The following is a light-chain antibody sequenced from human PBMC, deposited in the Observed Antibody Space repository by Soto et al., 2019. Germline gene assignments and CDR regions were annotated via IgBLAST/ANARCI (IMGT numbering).Light chain of an antibody. Sequence: MTQSPSTVSASVGDGVTITCRASQSISTWLAWYQQKPGNAPKLLIYDASTLESGVPSGFSGSGSGTEFTLTISCLQPDDFATYYCQQYNSYPSTFGQGTKLEIK. CDR1: QSISTW. V-gene: IGKV1-5*01. CDR2: DAS. CDR3: QQYNSYPST. J-gene: IGKJ2*01.